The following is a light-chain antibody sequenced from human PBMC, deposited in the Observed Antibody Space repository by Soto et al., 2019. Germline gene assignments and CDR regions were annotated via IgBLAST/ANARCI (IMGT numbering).Light chain of an antibody. CDR2: KAS. J-gene: IGKJ1*01. CDR3: QQYKSYPWT. V-gene: IGKV1-5*03. CDR1: QSISSW. Sequence: DSQMTQSPSTLSASVGDRVTITCRASQSISSWLAWYQQKPGKAPKLRIYKASSLESGVPSRFSGSGSGTEFTLTISSLQPDDFAAYYCQQYKSYPWTFGQGTKVEIK.